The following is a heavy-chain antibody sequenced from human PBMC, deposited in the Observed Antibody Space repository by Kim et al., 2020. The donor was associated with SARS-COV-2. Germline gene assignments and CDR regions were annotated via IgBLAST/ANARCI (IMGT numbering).Heavy chain of an antibody. V-gene: IGHV3-23*01. Sequence: YADAVGGRFTTARDNPKSTVYLQRNSLRAEDTAVYYCAGICGTTSCSDDYWGQGTLVTVSS. D-gene: IGHD2-2*01. CDR3: AGICGTTSCSDDY. J-gene: IGHJ4*02.